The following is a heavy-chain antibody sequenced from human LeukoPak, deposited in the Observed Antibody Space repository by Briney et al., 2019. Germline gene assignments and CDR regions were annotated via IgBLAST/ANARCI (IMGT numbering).Heavy chain of an antibody. CDR1: GFTFSSYS. CDR3: AKDPSYYYDSSGYYYWYYFDY. J-gene: IGHJ4*02. CDR2: ISSSSSTI. D-gene: IGHD3-22*01. Sequence: GGSLRLSCAASGFTFSSYSMNWVRQAPGKGLEWVSYISSSSSTIYYADSVKGRFTISRDNSKNTLYLQMNSLRAEDTAVYYCAKDPSYYYDSSGYYYWYYFDYWGQGTLVTVSS. V-gene: IGHV3-48*01.